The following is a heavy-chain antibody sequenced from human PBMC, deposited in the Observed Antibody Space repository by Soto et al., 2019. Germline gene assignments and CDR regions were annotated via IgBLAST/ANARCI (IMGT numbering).Heavy chain of an antibody. Sequence: GASLRLSCSPSGFTFSTYAMHWVRQAPGKGLEYVSAISNNGCSTYYVDSVQGRFTISRDNSMNTLHLPISSLRVKDAGVYYCVKDLQRFAAKYFDCSGEVHLITVAS. V-gene: IGHV3-64D*08. J-gene: IGHJ4*02. D-gene: IGHD3-3*01. CDR2: ISNNGCST. CDR3: VKDLQRFAAKYFDC. CDR1: GFTFSTYA.